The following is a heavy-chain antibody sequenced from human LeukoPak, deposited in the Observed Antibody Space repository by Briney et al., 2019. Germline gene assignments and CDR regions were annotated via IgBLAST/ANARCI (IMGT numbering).Heavy chain of an antibody. CDR1: GFTFSSFA. J-gene: IGHJ5*02. CDR3: ARAPIPYDRSRTDYRFDP. D-gene: IGHD3-16*01. CDR2: ISGSGDRT. Sequence: GGSLRLSCAASGFTFSSFAMTWVRQAPGKGLEWVSAISGSGDRTYYADSVKGRFTISRDNSKNTLYLQVNSLRAEDTAVYYCARAPIPYDRSRTDYRFDPWGQGTLVTVAS. V-gene: IGHV3-23*01.